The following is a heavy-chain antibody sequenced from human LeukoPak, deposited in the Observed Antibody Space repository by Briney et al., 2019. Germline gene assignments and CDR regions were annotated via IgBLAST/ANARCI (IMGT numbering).Heavy chain of an antibody. V-gene: IGHV3-33*01. CDR2: IWFDGGNK. D-gene: IGHD2-15*01. CDR1: GFTFSSYG. CDR3: ARDCSGGSCHNAFDI. Sequence: GGSLRLSCVASGFTFSSYGMHWVRQAPGKGLEWVAVIWFDGGNKYYADSVKGRFTISRDKSKNTLYLQMNSLRAEDTAVYYCARDCSGGSCHNAFDIWGQGTMVTVSS. J-gene: IGHJ3*02.